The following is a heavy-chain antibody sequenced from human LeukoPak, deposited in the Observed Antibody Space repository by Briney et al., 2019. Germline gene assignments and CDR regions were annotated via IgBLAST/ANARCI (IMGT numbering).Heavy chain of an antibody. V-gene: IGHV4-59*01. D-gene: IGHD4-17*01. CDR3: ARVSAYGDYAGTLDY. CDR2: IYYSGST. CDR1: GGSLTSYY. J-gene: IGHJ4*02. Sequence: SETLSLTCTVSGGSLTSYYWSWIRQPPGKGLEWIGYIYYSGSTNYNPSLKSRLSISVDTSKIQFSLRLSSVTAADTAVYYCARVSAYGDYAGTLDYWGQGTLVTVSS.